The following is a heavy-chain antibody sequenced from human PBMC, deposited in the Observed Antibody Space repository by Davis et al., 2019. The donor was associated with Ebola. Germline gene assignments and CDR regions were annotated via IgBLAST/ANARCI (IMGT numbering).Heavy chain of an antibody. D-gene: IGHD3-10*01. CDR2: ISSSGSTI. Sequence: GESLKISCAASGFSFSSYTMNWVRQAPGKGLEWVSSISSSGSTINYADSVKGRFTVSRDNAKNTLYLQMNSLRAEDTAMYYCTRGGYYNSGSYVTPPFDYWGQGTLVTVSS. J-gene: IGHJ4*02. CDR1: GFSFSSYT. V-gene: IGHV3-48*01. CDR3: TRGGYYNSGSYVTPPFDY.